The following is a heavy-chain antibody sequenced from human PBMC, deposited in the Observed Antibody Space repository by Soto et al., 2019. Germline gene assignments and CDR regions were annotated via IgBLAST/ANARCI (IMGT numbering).Heavy chain of an antibody. J-gene: IGHJ5*02. CDR2: ISGSGGST. Sequence: HPGGSLRLSCAASGFTFSSYAMSWVRQAPGKGLEWVSAISGSGGSTYYADSVKGRFTISRDNSKNTLYLQMNSLRAEDTAVYYCAKNSPLGAAAKVSNWFDPWGQGTLVTVSS. V-gene: IGHV3-23*01. D-gene: IGHD2-2*01. CDR3: AKNSPLGAAAKVSNWFDP. CDR1: GFTFSSYA.